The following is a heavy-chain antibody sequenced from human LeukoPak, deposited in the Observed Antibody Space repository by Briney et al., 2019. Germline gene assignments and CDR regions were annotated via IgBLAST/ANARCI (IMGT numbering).Heavy chain of an antibody. CDR2: TYYRSKWRN. CDR3: VRDLSWRFDC. Sequence: SQTLSLTCAISGDSVSSNSAAWNWIRQSPSRGLEWLGRTYYRSKWRNDYAVSVKSRITISPDTSKNQFSLQLNSVTPEDTSVYYCVRDLSWRFDCWGQGTLVTVSS. J-gene: IGHJ4*02. V-gene: IGHV6-1*01. CDR1: GDSVSSNSAA. D-gene: IGHD2/OR15-2a*01.